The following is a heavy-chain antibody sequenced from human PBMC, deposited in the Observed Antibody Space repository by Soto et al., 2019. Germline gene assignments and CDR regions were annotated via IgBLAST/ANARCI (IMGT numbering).Heavy chain of an antibody. D-gene: IGHD3-16*02. CDR1: GGSISSSNW. J-gene: IGHJ6*02. Sequence: PSETLSLTCAVSGGSISSSNWWSWVRQPPGKGLEWIGEIYHSGSTNYNPSLKSRVTISVDKSKNQFSLKLSSVTAAVTAVYYCARDGSNYDYVWGSYRPSDGMDVWGQGTTVTVSS. V-gene: IGHV4-4*02. CDR3: ARDGSNYDYVWGSYRPSDGMDV. CDR2: IYHSGST.